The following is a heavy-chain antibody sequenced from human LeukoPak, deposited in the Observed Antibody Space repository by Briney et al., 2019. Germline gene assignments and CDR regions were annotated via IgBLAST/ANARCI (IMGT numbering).Heavy chain of an antibody. CDR2: IRSKANSYAT. V-gene: IGHV3-73*01. J-gene: IGHJ4*02. CDR3: TKEAGTRYYYDSSGYPHSG. D-gene: IGHD3-22*01. Sequence: GGSLRLSCAASGFTFSGSAMHWVRQASGKGLEWVGRIRSKANSYATAYAASVKGRFTISRDDSKNTAYLQMNSLKTEDTAVYYCTKEAGTRYYYDSSGYPHSGWGQGTLVTVSS. CDR1: GFTFSGSA.